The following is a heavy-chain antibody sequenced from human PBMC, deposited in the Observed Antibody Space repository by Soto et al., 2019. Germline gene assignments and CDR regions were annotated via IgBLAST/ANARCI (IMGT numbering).Heavy chain of an antibody. V-gene: IGHV3-23*01. Sequence: PGGSLRLSCAASGFTFSSYAMSWVRQAPGKGLEWVSAISGSGGSTYYADSVKGRFTISRDNSKNTLYLQMNSLRAEDTAVYYCAKDYREYSGYXSRNSYFDYWDQGTLVTVSS. J-gene: IGHJ4*02. D-gene: IGHD5-12*01. CDR3: AKDYREYSGYXSRNSYFDY. CDR1: GFTFSSYA. CDR2: ISGSGGST.